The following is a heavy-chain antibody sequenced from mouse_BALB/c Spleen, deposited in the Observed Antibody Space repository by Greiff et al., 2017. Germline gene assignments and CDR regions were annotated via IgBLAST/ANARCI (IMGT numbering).Heavy chain of an antibody. Sequence: EVKVEESGPGLVKPSQSLSLTCSVTGYSITSGYYWNWIRQFPGNKLEWMGYISYDGSNNYNPSLKNRISITRDTSKNQFFLKLNSVTTEDTATYYCARGDYDYSFAYWGLGTLVTVSA. CDR2: ISYDGSN. CDR3: ARGDYDYSFAY. D-gene: IGHD2-4*01. CDR1: GYSITSGYY. V-gene: IGHV3-6*02. J-gene: IGHJ3*01.